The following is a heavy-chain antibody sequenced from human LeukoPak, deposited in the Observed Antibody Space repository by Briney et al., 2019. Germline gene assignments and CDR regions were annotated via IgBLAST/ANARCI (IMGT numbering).Heavy chain of an antibody. D-gene: IGHD3-16*02. CDR3: XXXXXXTLSFYYYGMDV. Sequence: GGSLRLSCAASGFTFSSYAMSWVRQAPGKGLEWVSAISGSGGSTYYADSVKGRFTISRDNSKNTLYLQMNSLRAEDTAVYYCXXXXXXTLSFYYYGMDVWGQGTTVTVSS. CDR2: ISGSGGST. J-gene: IGHJ6*02. CDR1: GFTFSSYA. V-gene: IGHV3-23*01.